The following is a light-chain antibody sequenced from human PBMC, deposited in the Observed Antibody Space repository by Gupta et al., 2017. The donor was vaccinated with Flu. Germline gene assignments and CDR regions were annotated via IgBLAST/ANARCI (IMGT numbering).Light chain of an antibody. CDR3: AAWDDSLSGVV. J-gene: IGLJ2*01. CDR2: TDT. V-gene: IGLV1-47*01. CDR1: SSNIGSNY. Sequence: SSSNIGSNYVYWYQQLPGTAPKLLIYTDTERPSGVPDRFSGSKSGTSAPLAISGLRSEDEADYHCAAWDDSLSGVVFGGGTQLTVL.